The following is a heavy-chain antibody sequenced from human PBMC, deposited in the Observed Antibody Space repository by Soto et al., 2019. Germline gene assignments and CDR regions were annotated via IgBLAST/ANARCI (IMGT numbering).Heavy chain of an antibody. J-gene: IGHJ5*02. D-gene: IGHD6-13*01. V-gene: IGHV4-59*08. CDR3: ERQKGIAATENNWFDP. CDR1: GGSISSYY. Sequence: SETLSLTCTVSGGSISSYYWSWIRQPPGKGLEWIGYIYYSGSTNYNPSLKSRVTISVDTSKNQFSLKLSSVTAADTAVYYCERQKGIAATENNWFDPWGQGTLVTVSS. CDR2: IYYSGST.